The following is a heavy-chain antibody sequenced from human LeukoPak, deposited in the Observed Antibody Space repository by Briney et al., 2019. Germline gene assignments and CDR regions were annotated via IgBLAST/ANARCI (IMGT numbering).Heavy chain of an antibody. CDR2: INGDGSST. Sequence: GGSLRLSCGATGFTISSYWMHWVRQAPGKGLVWVSRINGDGSSTTYADSVKGRFTISRDNSKNTLYLQMNSLRAEDTAVYYCIEGSSGWYDAFDIWGQGTIVTVSS. V-gene: IGHV3-74*03. J-gene: IGHJ3*02. CDR1: GFTISSYW. CDR3: IEGSSGWYDAFDI. D-gene: IGHD6-19*01.